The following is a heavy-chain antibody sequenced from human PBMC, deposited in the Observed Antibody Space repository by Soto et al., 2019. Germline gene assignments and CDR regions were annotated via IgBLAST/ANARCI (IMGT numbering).Heavy chain of an antibody. CDR3: TRRGCSTTGCYFN. J-gene: IGHJ4*02. CDR2: INGDGNSI. D-gene: IGHD2-2*01. CDR1: GFPFSSYW. V-gene: IGHV3-74*01. Sequence: EVRLVESGGDLVQPGGSLRLSCAASGFPFSSYWMHWVRQAPGKALVWVSRINGDGNSISYADSVKGRFTISRDNAKNTLYLQMNSLRAEDAAVYYCTRRGCSTTGCYFNWGRGPLVTVSS.